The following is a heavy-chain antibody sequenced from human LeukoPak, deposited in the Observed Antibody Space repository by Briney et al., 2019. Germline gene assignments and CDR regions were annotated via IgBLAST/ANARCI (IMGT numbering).Heavy chain of an antibody. CDR2: IYHSGST. CDR3: AGGAAVALPMFDP. J-gene: IGHJ5*02. Sequence: PSETLSLTCTVSGYSISSGYYWGWIRQPPGKGLEWIGSIYHSGSTYYNPSLKSRVTISVDTSKNQFSLKLSSVTAADTAVYYCAGGAAVALPMFDPWGQGTLVTVSS. D-gene: IGHD6-19*01. V-gene: IGHV4-38-2*02. CDR1: GYSISSGYY.